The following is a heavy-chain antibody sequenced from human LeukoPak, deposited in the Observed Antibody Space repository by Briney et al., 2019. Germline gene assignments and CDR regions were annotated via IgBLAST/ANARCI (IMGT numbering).Heavy chain of an antibody. V-gene: IGHV4-39*01. D-gene: IGHD2-2*01. J-gene: IGHJ4*02. CDR3: ARRGGDQPFDY. CDR1: GDSISSSAYY. Sequence: SETLSLTCTVSGDSISSSAYYWGWIRQPPGKGLEWIGSISYSGSTYYSPSLKSRVTISVDASKSQFSLKLSSVTAADRAVYYCARRGGDQPFDYWGQGTLATVSS. CDR2: ISYSGST.